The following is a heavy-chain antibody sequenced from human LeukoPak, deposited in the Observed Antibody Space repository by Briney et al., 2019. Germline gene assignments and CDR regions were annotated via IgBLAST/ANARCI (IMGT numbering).Heavy chain of an antibody. J-gene: IGHJ3*02. CDR2: ISSSSSTI. CDR1: GFTFSSYS. V-gene: IGHV3-48*01. Sequence: GGSLRLSCAASGFTFSSYSMNWVRQAPGKGLEWVSYISSSSSTIYYADSVKGRFTISRDNAKNTLYLQMNSLRVEDTAVYYCARGLFLSGYLDAFDIWGQGTVVTVSS. D-gene: IGHD3-22*01. CDR3: ARGLFLSGYLDAFDI.